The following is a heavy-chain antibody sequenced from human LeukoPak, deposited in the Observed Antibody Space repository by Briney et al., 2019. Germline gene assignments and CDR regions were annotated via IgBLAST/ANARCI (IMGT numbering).Heavy chain of an antibody. J-gene: IGHJ4*01. D-gene: IGHD1-1*01. V-gene: IGHV4-4*07. CDR1: GISISTYY. CDR3: VGGPSGTAFDN. Sequence: SETLSLTCAVSGISISTYYWRWIRQPAGKGLEWIGRIYTSGNTNYKPSLKSRLTISVDKSKNHLSLKPSSLTAADTAFYYCVGGPSGTAFDNWGHGTLVTVSS. CDR2: IYTSGNT.